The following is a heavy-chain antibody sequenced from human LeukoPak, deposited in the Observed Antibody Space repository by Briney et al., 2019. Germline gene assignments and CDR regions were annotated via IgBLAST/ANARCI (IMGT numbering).Heavy chain of an antibody. CDR3: AREGDSRWGELSP. CDR2: IWFDGSEQ. J-gene: IGHJ1*01. CDR1: GFTFSTYA. D-gene: IGHD3-16*02. Sequence: PGRSLRLSCAASGFTFSTYAIHWVRQAPGKGLEWVAVIWFDGSEQYYAESVKGRFIISRDNSKSTSNLQLNSLRAEDTAVYYCAREGDSRWGELSPWGQGTLVTVSS. V-gene: IGHV3-33*01.